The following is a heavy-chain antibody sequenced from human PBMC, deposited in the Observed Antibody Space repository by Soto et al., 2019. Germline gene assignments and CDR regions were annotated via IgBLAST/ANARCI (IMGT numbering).Heavy chain of an antibody. J-gene: IGHJ4*02. D-gene: IGHD2-21*02. CDR2: ISASGAAV. V-gene: IGHV3-11*01. CDR3: ARHRAYCGADCSFDY. CDR1: GFTFSDYFSDYF. Sequence: QVQLVQSGGGLVKPGGSLRLSCAASGFTFSDYFSDYFMSWIRQAPGKGLEWLSFISASGAAVYYADSVKGRFTISRDNTENSLDLQINSLGAEETAVYYCARHRAYCGADCSFDYWGQGSLVTVSS.